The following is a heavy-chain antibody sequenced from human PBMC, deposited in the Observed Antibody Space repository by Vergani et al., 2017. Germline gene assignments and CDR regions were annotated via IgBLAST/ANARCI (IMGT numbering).Heavy chain of an antibody. CDR3: ARDIGEKGFDY. Sequence: VQLVESGGGVVQPGRSLRLSCAASGFTFSTYGMHWVRQAPGKGLEWVAIIWYDGSNKYFADSVKGRFTISRDNSKNTLYLQMNSLRAEDTAVYYCARDIGEKGFDYWGQGTLVTVSS. V-gene: IGHV3-33*01. CDR2: IWYDGSNK. D-gene: IGHD3-10*01. CDR1: GFTFSTYG. J-gene: IGHJ4*02.